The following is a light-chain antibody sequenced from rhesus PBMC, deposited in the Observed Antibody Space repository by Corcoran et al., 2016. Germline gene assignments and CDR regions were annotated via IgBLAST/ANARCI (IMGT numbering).Light chain of an antibody. Sequence: DIQMTQSPSSLSASVGDTVTITCRASQSTSSWLDWYQQKPGKSPKLLIYKASSLQSGVPLRFSGRGSGTDFTLTINSLQPEDFVTYYYLQYISSPYSFGQWNKVEIK. CDR2: KAS. CDR1: QSTSSW. CDR3: LQYISSPYS. V-gene: IGKV1-22*01. J-gene: IGKJ2*01.